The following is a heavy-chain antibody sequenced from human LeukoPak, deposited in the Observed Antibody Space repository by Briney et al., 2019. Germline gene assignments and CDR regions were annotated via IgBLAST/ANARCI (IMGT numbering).Heavy chain of an antibody. CDR3: AKDRQTITIFGVVNTPRANFDY. CDR1: GFSSSRYD. D-gene: IGHD3-3*01. J-gene: IGHJ4*02. Sequence: GGSLRLSCAASGFSSSRYDIHWVRQAPGKGLEWVAFIRYDGGNKNYADSVKGRFTISRDNFMSTVYLQMNSLRAEDTAVYYCAKDRQTITIFGVVNTPRANFDYWGQGTLVTVSS. CDR2: IRYDGGNK. V-gene: IGHV3-30*02.